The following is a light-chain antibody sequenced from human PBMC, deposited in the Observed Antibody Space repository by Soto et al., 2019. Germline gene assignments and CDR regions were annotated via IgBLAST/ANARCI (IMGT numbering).Light chain of an antibody. CDR3: AAWDDSLSSPV. CDR2: RNN. Sequence: QSVLTQPPSASGTPGQRVTISCSGSSSNIGINYVYWYQQLPGTAPKLLIYRNNQRPSGVPDRFSGSKSGTSAYLAISGLRSEDEADYYCAAWDDSLSSPVFGGGTKLTVL. CDR1: SSNIGINY. V-gene: IGLV1-47*01. J-gene: IGLJ3*02.